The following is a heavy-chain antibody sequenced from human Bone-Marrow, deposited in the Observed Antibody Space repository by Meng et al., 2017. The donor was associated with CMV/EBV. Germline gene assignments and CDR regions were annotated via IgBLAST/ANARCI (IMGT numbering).Heavy chain of an antibody. D-gene: IGHD6-13*01. J-gene: IGHJ5*02. V-gene: IGHV3-21*01. CDR3: AREIAAALPT. CDR2: ISSSSSYI. CDR1: GFTFSGYS. Sequence: GESLKISCVASGFTFSGYSMNWVRQAPGKGLEWVSSISSSSSYIYYADSVKGRFTISRDNAKNSLYLQMNSLRAEDTAVYYCAREIAAALPTWGQGTLVTVSS.